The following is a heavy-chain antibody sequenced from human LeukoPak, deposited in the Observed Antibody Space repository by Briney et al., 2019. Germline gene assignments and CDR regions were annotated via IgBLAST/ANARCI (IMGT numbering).Heavy chain of an antibody. CDR2: IYSGGST. Sequence: GGSLRLSCAASGFTVSSNYMSWVRQAPGKGLEWVSVIYSGGSTYYADSVKGRFTISRDNSKNTLYLQMNSLRAEDTAVYYCARERRGTATLDYWGQGTLVTVSS. V-gene: IGHV3-66*01. CDR3: ARERRGTATLDY. D-gene: IGHD6-13*01. CDR1: GFTVSSNY. J-gene: IGHJ4*02.